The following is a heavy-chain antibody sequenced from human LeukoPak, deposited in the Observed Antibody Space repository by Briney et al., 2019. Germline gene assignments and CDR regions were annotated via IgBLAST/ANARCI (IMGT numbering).Heavy chain of an antibody. D-gene: IGHD1-26*01. Sequence: PGGSLRLSCAASGFTFTSYSMNWVRQAPGKGLEWVSSISSSGAYIYYADSMKGRFTTSRDSAKSSLYLQMNSLRAEDTAVYYCAREGKWELLSYFDYWGQGTLVTVSS. J-gene: IGHJ4*02. V-gene: IGHV3-21*01. CDR1: GFTFTSYS. CDR3: AREGKWELLSYFDY. CDR2: ISSSGAYI.